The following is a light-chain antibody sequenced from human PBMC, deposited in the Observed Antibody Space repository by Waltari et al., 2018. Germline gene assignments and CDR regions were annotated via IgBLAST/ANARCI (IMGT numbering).Light chain of an antibody. J-gene: IGLJ3*02. V-gene: IGLV2-14*03. Sequence: QSALTQPASVSGSPGPSITISCTGTSRVLGRYNDVSWYQQLPGKAPKLIIYDVTKGPSGVSNRFSGSKSGDTASLTISGLQAEDEADYYCGLYTSSSTWVFGGGTKVTVL. CDR2: DVT. CDR1: SRVLGRYND. CDR3: GLYTSSSTWV.